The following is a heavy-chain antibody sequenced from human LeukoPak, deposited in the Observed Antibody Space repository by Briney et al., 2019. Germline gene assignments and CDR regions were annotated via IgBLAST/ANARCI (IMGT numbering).Heavy chain of an antibody. V-gene: IGHV4-39*07. CDR3: ARWTPPPHIVVVVAANSCWFDP. CDR1: GGSVSSGSYY. Sequence: ASETLSLTCTVSGGSVSSGSYYWSWIRQPPGKGLEWIGEINHSGSTNYNPSLKSRVTISVDTSKNQFSLKLSSVTAADTAVYYCARWTPPPHIVVVVAANSCWFDPWGQGTLVTVSS. CDR2: INHSGST. J-gene: IGHJ5*02. D-gene: IGHD2-15*01.